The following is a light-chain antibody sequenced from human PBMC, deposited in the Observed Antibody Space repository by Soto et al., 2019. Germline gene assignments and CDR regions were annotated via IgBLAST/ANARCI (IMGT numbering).Light chain of an antibody. CDR2: DVS. CDR3: QQRSNWLIT. Sequence: EIVLTQSPGTLSLSPGERVTLSCRASQSVSNSLAWYQQKPGQPPRLLIYDVSNRATGIPARFSGSGSGTDFTLTISSLEPEDFAVYYCQQRSNWLITFGQGTRLEIK. J-gene: IGKJ5*01. CDR1: QSVSNS. V-gene: IGKV3-11*01.